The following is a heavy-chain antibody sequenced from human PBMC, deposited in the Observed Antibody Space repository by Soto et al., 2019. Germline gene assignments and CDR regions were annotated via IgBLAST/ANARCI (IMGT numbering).Heavy chain of an antibody. CDR3: ARGLSYDDYVRLDQ. J-gene: IGHJ4*02. Sequence: ASVKVSCKASGGSFSTCTFNWVRQVPGQGLEWMGRITPVFGPAKYAQKFSGRVTMTADESTSTVYLELNSLTSQDTALYFCARGLSYDDYVRLDQWGQGTPVTSPQ. CDR1: GGSFSTCT. V-gene: IGHV1-69*13. D-gene: IGHD4-17*01. CDR2: ITPVFGPA.